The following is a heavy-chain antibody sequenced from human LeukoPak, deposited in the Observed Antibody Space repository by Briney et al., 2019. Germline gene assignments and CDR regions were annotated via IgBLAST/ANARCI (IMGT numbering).Heavy chain of an antibody. J-gene: IGHJ6*03. CDR3: AKNAPLGGGPLQYYYYRDV. D-gene: IGHD4-23*01. Sequence: PGGSLRLSCAASGFTFSSYGMHWVRQAPGKGLEWVAFIRYDGSNKYYADSVKGRFTISRDNSKNTLYLQMNSLRAEDTAVYYCAKNAPLGGGPLQYYYYRDVGGKGTTVTISS. CDR1: GFTFSSYG. CDR2: IRYDGSNK. V-gene: IGHV3-30*02.